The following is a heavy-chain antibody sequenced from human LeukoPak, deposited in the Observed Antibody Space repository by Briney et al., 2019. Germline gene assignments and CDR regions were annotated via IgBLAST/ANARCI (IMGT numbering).Heavy chain of an antibody. D-gene: IGHD6-19*01. CDR3: AKDLRYTSGWYDIGH. J-gene: IGHJ4*01. CDR1: GFTFSDYG. Sequence: GGSLRLSCVASGFTFSDYGTHWVRQAPGKGLEWVAFIRYDGSNKYYADSMKGRFIVSRDNSKHTLFLQMNSLRAEDTAIYYCAKDLRYTSGWYDIGHWGQGALVTVSS. CDR2: IRYDGSNK. V-gene: IGHV3-30*02.